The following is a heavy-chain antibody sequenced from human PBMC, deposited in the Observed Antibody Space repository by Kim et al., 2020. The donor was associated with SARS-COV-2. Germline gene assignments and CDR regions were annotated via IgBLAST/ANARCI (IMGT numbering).Heavy chain of an antibody. V-gene: IGHV3-11*05. J-gene: IGHJ6*02. CDR2: ISSSSSYT. CDR1: GFTFSDHY. CDR3: ARVGYDYVWGSYRDYYYYYVMDV. D-gene: IGHD3-16*02. Sequence: GGSLRLSCAASGFTFSDHYMSWIRQAPGKGLEWVSYISSSSSYTNYADSVKGRFTISRDNAKNSLYLQMNSLRAEDTAVYYCARVGYDYVWGSYRDYYYYYVMDVWGQGTTVTVSS.